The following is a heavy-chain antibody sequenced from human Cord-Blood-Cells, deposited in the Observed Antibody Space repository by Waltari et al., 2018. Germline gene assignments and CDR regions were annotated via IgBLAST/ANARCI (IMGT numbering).Heavy chain of an antibody. CDR3: ARGRFYYGSGSYYNLHYFDY. J-gene: IGHJ4*02. CDR1: GGSFSGYY. V-gene: IGHV4-34*01. CDR2: INHSGST. D-gene: IGHD3-10*01. Sequence: QVQLQQWGAGLLKPSETLSLPCAVYGGSFSGYYWSWIRQPPGKGLAWIGEINHSGSTNYNPSRKSGVTISVDTSKNQVSLKLSSVTAADTAVYYCARGRFYYGSGSYYNLHYFDYWGQGTLVTVSS.